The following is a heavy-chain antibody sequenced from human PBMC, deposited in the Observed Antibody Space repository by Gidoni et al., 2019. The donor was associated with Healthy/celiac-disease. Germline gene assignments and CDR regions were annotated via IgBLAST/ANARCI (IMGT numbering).Heavy chain of an antibody. CDR3: ARGPIAARLFDY. J-gene: IGHJ4*02. Sequence: QVQLQQWGAGLLKPSETLSLTCAVYGGSFSGYYWSWIRQPPGKGLEWIGEINHSGSTNYNPSLKSRVTISVDTSKNQFSLKLSSVTAADTAVYYCARGPIAARLFDYWGQGTLVTVSS. D-gene: IGHD6-6*01. CDR2: INHSGST. V-gene: IGHV4-34*01. CDR1: GGSFSGYY.